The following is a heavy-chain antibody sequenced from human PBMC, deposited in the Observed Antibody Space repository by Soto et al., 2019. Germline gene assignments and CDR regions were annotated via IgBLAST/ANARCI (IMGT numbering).Heavy chain of an antibody. CDR1: GCPFSSYG. V-gene: IGHV3-33*01. CDR2: IWYDGSNK. J-gene: IGHJ6*02. Sequence: GGSLRLSCAASGCPFSSYGMHWVRQAPGKGLEWVAVIWYDGSNKYYADSVKGRFTISRDNSKNTLYLQMNSLRAEDTAVYYCARERSSSPYGMDVWGQGTTVTVSS. D-gene: IGHD6-13*01. CDR3: ARERSSSPYGMDV.